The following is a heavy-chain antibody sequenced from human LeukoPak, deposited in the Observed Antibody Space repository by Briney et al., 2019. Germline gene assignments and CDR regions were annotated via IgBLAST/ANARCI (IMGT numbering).Heavy chain of an antibody. V-gene: IGHV4-59*11. Sequence: PSETLSLTCSVSGASMNGHYWTWIRLSPGKGLEWIGYISDSGSTSYNPSLRSRVIMALEASKTEFSLRLNSVTVADTAVHYCARVFRGAVTSNWFDPWGQGTLVTVSS. J-gene: IGHJ5*02. CDR3: ARVFRGAVTSNWFDP. D-gene: IGHD3-3*01. CDR1: GASMNGHY. CDR2: ISDSGST.